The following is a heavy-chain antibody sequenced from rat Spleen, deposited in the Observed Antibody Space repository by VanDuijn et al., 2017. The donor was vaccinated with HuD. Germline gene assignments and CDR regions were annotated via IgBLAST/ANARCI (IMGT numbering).Heavy chain of an antibody. Sequence: QVQLKESGPGLVQPSQTLSLTCTVSGFSLTSYTLSWVRQSPGKGLEWIGAISSGGTSYYNSVLNPRVSISRDISKSQVFLKMNSLQTEDTAIYFCTTDGSYYLWDYWGQGVMVTVSS. J-gene: IGHJ2*01. CDR1: GFSLTSYT. V-gene: IGHV2-15*01. CDR2: ISSGGTS. CDR3: TTDGSYYLWDY. D-gene: IGHD1-12*02.